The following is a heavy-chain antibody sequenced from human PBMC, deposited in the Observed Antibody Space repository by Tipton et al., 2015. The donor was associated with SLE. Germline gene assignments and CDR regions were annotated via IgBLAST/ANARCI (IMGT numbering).Heavy chain of an antibody. CDR2: IYHSGST. D-gene: IGHD6-19*01. Sequence: TLSLTCAVPGYSISSGYYWGWIRQPPGKGLEWIGSIYHSGSTYYNPSLKSRVTISVDKSKNQFSLKLSSVTAADTAVYYCASDSSGWLDLWGRGTLVTVSS. J-gene: IGHJ2*01. V-gene: IGHV4-38-2*01. CDR1: GYSISSGYY. CDR3: ASDSSGWLDL.